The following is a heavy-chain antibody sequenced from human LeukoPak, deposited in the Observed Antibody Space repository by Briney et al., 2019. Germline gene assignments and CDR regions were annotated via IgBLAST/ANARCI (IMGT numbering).Heavy chain of an antibody. J-gene: IGHJ3*02. CDR3: ARDQLELRVTAFDI. D-gene: IGHD1-7*01. CDR2: TYYRSKWYN. Sequence: SQTLSLTCAISGDSVSSNSAAWNWIRQSPSRGPEWLGRTYYRSKWYNDYAVSVKSRITINPDTSKNQFSLQLNSVTPEDTAVYYCARDQLELRVTAFDIWGQGTMVTVSS. V-gene: IGHV6-1*01. CDR1: GDSVSSNSAA.